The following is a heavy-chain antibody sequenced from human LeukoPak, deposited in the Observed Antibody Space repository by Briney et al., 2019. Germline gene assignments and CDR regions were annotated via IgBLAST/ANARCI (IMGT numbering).Heavy chain of an antibody. J-gene: IGHJ2*01. D-gene: IGHD5-24*01. CDR2: ISYDGNNK. Sequence: GGSLRLSCAASGFTFSSYDMHWVRQAPGKGLEWVAVISYDGNNKYYADSVKGRFTISRDNSKKTPYLQMNSLRAEDTAVYYCARDGYNEEDWYFDLWGRGILVTVSS. CDR1: GFTFSSYD. V-gene: IGHV3-30-3*01. CDR3: ARDGYNEEDWYFDL.